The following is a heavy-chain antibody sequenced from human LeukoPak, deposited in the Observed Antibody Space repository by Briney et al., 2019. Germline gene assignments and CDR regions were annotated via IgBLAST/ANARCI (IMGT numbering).Heavy chain of an antibody. CDR1: GGSISSGDYS. CDR2: IYHSGST. CDR3: GRRNRGRPFSHYYGKDV. V-gene: IGHV4-30-2*01. D-gene: IGHD1-14*01. J-gene: IGHJ6*02. Sequence: SETLSLTCAVSGGSISSGDYSWSWIRQPPGKGLEWIGYIYHSGSTYFNPSLKSRVTISVDRSKNQFSLKLSSVTAADTAVYYRGRRNRGRPFSHYYGKDVWGQGTTVTVSS.